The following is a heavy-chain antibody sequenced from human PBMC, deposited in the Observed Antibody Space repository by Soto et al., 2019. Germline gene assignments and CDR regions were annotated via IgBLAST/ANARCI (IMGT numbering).Heavy chain of an antibody. CDR1: GFTFSTYW. Sequence: EVQLVESGGGLVQPGGSLRLSCAASGFTFSTYWMTWVRRPPGKGLEWVANLDQDGSERYYVDSVRGRFTISRDNAKNSLYLEMNRLRAEDTAVYYCVCGGNFFGYWCQRTLVTVSP. CDR2: LDQDGSER. V-gene: IGHV3-7*01. J-gene: IGHJ4*02. D-gene: IGHD3-16*01. CDR3: VCGGNFFGY.